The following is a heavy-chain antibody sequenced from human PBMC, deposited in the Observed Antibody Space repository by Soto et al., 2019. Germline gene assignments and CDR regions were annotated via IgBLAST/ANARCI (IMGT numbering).Heavy chain of an antibody. J-gene: IGHJ4*02. CDR2: ISGSGGST. Sequence: EVQLLESGGGLVQPGGSLRLSCAASGFTFSSYAMSWVRQAPGKGLEWVSAISGSGGSTYYADSAKGRFTISRDNSKNTLYLQRNSLGAEDTAVYYCAKSRGYCSGGSCLPYDYWGQGTLVTVSS. D-gene: IGHD2-15*01. CDR1: GFTFSSYA. CDR3: AKSRGYCSGGSCLPYDY. V-gene: IGHV3-23*01.